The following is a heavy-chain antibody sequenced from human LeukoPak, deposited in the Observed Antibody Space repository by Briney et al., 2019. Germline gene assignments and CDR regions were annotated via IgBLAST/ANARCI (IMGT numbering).Heavy chain of an antibody. V-gene: IGHV4-59*01. J-gene: IGHJ5*01. CDR3: ARSRHDFWSGLKWFDS. Sequence: PSETLSLTCSISGGSISNYYGSWIRQPPGKGLEWIGYIFYTGATDYNPSLRGRVTISVDTSKNQFSLKLTSVTAGDTAVYYCARSRHDFWSGLKWFDSWGQGTLVTVSS. D-gene: IGHD3-3*01. CDR1: GGSISNYY. CDR2: IFYTGAT.